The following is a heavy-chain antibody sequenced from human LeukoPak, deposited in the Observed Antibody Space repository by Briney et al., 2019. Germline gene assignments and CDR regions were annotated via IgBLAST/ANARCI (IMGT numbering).Heavy chain of an antibody. D-gene: IGHD3-16*01. Sequence: GGSLRLSCAASGFTFSSYEMNWVRQAPGKGLEWVSYIRNSGSSIYYADSVKGRFTISRDNSKNTLYLQMNSLRAEDTAVYYCAKGGYDYALSASHLDYWGQGTLVTVSS. V-gene: IGHV3-48*03. CDR1: GFTFSSYE. CDR3: AKGGYDYALSASHLDY. CDR2: IRNSGSSI. J-gene: IGHJ4*02.